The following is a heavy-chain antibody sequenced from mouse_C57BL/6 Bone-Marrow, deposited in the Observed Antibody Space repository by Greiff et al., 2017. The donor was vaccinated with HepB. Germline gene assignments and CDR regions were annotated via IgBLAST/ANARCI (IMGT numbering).Heavy chain of an antibody. CDR2: IYPRSGNT. V-gene: IGHV1-81*01. J-gene: IGHJ3*01. Sequence: QVQLQQSGAELARPGASVKLSCKASGYTFTSYGISWVKQRTGQGLEWIGEIYPRSGNTYYNEKFKGKATLTADKASRTAYMELRSLTSEDSAVYFCARRGPAWFAYWGQGTLVTVSA. CDR3: ARRGPAWFAY. CDR1: GYTFTSYG.